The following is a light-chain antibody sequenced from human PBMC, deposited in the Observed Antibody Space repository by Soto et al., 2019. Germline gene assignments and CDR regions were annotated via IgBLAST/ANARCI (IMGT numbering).Light chain of an antibody. CDR2: GAS. Sequence: EIVLTQSPGTLSLSPGERATLSCRASQSVSSSYLAWYQQKPGQAPRLLIYGASSRATGIPDRFSDSGSGTDFTLTISRLEPEDFAVYYCQQYGNSPAFGGGTKVEIK. V-gene: IGKV3-20*01. J-gene: IGKJ4*01. CDR3: QQYGNSPA. CDR1: QSVSSSY.